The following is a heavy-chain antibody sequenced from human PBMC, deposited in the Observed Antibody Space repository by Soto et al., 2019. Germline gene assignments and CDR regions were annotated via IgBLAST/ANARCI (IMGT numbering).Heavy chain of an antibody. CDR1: GGSISSVGHY. J-gene: IGHJ6*02. V-gene: IGHV4-31*03. CDR2: IYYSGST. Sequence: PSETLSPTCSVSGGSISSVGHYWNWIRQQPGKGLEWIGYIYYSGSTNYNPALKSRVTISVDRSKNQCSLNLGSVTAADTAIYYCARESGGYDSSTRYGLDVWGQGTTVTVSS. D-gene: IGHD6-25*01. CDR3: ARESGGYDSSTRYGLDV.